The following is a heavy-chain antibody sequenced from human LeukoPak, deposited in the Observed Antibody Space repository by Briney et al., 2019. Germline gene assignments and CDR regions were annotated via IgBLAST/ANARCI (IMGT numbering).Heavy chain of an antibody. J-gene: IGHJ6*03. V-gene: IGHV3-33*01. CDR2: IWYDGSNK. CDR1: GFTFSSYG. CDR3: ARDFYCSSTSCYFYYYYYMDV. D-gene: IGHD2-2*01. Sequence: SGRSLRLSCAASGFTFSSYGMHWVRQAPGKGLEWVAVIWYDGSNKYYADSVKGRFTISRDNSKNTLYLQMNSLRAEDTAVYYCARDFYCSSTSCYFYYYYYMDVWGKGTTVTVSS.